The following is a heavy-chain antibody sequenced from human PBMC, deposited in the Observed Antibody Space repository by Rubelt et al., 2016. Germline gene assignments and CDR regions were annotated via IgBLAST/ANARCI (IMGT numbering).Heavy chain of an antibody. Sequence: EVQLVESGGGLVQPGGSLGLSCAASGFTVSSNYMSWVRQAPGKGLEWVSVIYSGGSPYYADSVKGRFTISRDNSKNTLYLQMNSLRAEDTAVYYCARNWGFDYWGQGTLVTVSS. CDR1: GFTVSSNY. D-gene: IGHD7-27*01. V-gene: IGHV3-66*01. CDR2: IYSGGSP. CDR3: ARNWGFDY. J-gene: IGHJ4*02.